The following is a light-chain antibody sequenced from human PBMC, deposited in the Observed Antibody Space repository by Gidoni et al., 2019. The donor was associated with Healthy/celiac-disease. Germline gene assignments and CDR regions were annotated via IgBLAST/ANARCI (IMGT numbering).Light chain of an antibody. CDR3: MQAIQTPPT. Sequence: LIYLGSILASGVPDRFSGSGSGTDFTLQISRVEPEDVGVYYSMQAIQTPPTFGGXTRVEIK. CDR2: LGS. V-gene: IGKV2-28*01. J-gene: IGKJ4*01.